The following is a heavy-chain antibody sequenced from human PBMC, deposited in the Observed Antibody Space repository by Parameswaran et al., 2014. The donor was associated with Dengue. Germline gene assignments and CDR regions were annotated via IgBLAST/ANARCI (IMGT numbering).Heavy chain of an antibody. V-gene: IGHV4-39*01. CDR3: ARHSRGVVKRNWFDP. CDR2: IYYSGST. J-gene: IGHJ5*02. D-gene: IGHD3-3*01. CDR1: GGSISSSSYY. Sequence: SETLSLTCTVSGGSISSSSYYWGWIRQPPGKGLEWIGSIYYSGSTYYNPSLKSRVTISVDTSKNQFSLKLSSVTAADTAVYYCARHSRGVVKRNWFDPWGQGTLVTVSS.